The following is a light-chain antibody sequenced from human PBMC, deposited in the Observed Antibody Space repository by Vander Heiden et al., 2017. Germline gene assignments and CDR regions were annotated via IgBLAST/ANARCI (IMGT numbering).Light chain of an antibody. J-gene: IGLJ3*02. CDR2: EVT. V-gene: IGLV2-8*01. Sequence: QSVLTQPPSASGSPGQSVTIPCTGTSSDVGGYNFVSWYQQHPGKAPKLMIYEVTKRPSGVPDRFSGSKSGNTASLTVSGLQAEDEADYYCSSYAGSNRGVFGGGTKLTVL. CDR1: SSDVGGYNF. CDR3: SSYAGSNRGV.